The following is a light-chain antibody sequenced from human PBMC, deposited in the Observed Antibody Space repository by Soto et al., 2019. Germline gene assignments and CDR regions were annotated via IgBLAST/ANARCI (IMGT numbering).Light chain of an antibody. CDR3: QQYNNWWT. CDR2: GAS. Sequence: EILMTKSPATLSVSQGERATLSCRANQSVDSNLAWYQQEPGQAPRLLIYGASTRATGISARFSGGGSGTEFTLTISSLQSEDFGVYYCQQYNNWWTFGQGTKVDIK. V-gene: IGKV3-15*01. J-gene: IGKJ1*01. CDR1: QSVDSN.